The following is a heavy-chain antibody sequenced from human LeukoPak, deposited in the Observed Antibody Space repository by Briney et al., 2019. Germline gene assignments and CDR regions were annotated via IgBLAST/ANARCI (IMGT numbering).Heavy chain of an antibody. CDR2: MWYDGSNK. V-gene: IGHV3-33*01. J-gene: IGHJ4*02. CDR1: VFTFRSHG. Sequence: ARCLRLPGAASVFTFRSHGMHWVRQAPGKGQQGMAGMWYDGSNKYYAASVKGRFTISRDNSKNTVYVQMNSLRAEDTAVYYCARNDKGNSYGYSIDYWGQGTLVTVSP. D-gene: IGHD5-18*01. CDR3: ARNDKGNSYGYSIDY.